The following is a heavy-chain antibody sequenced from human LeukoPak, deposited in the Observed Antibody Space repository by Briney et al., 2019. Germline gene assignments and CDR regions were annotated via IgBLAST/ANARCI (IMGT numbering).Heavy chain of an antibody. J-gene: IGHJ5*02. CDR1: IDSFTNYY. Sequence: SETLSLTCAVYIDSFTNYYWSWIRQPPGKGLEWIGEINHSGSTNYNPSLKSRVTISVDTSKNQFSLKLSSVTAADTAVYYCARRPRVTAIQGAGWFDPWGQGTLVTVSS. D-gene: IGHD2-21*02. V-gene: IGHV4-34*01. CDR3: ARRPRVTAIQGAGWFDP. CDR2: INHSGST.